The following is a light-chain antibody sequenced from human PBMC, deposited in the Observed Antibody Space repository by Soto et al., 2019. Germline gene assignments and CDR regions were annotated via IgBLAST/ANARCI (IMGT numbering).Light chain of an antibody. CDR3: QHYGRTPWS. V-gene: IGKV3-20*01. CDR1: QSVSSTY. Sequence: EVVLTQSPGTLSLSPGERATLSCRASQSVSSTYLAWYQQRPGQAPRLLIYGASTRATDIPDRISGSGSGTDFTLTVSRLEPEDFAVYYCQHYGRTPWSFGQGTKVEIK. J-gene: IGKJ1*01. CDR2: GAS.